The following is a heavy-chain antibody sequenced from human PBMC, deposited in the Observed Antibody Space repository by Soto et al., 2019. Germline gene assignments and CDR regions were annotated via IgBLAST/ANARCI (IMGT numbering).Heavy chain of an antibody. Sequence: GGPMRLSFAASGFTFSSSWMSWVRQAPGKGLEWVANIKPDGSEKYYVDSVQGRFTISRDNAKNSLYLQMNSLRADDTAVYYCARKDYYYDTSNAGWFDPWGQGTPVTVSS. J-gene: IGHJ5*02. V-gene: IGHV3-7*05. D-gene: IGHD3-22*01. CDR3: ARKDYYYDTSNAGWFDP. CDR2: IKPDGSEK. CDR1: GFTFSSSW.